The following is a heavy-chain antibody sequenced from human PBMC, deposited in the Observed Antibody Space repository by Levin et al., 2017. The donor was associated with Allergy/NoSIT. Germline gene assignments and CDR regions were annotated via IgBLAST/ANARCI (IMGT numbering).Heavy chain of an antibody. J-gene: IGHJ6*02. CDR2: ISSDGSNT. V-gene: IGHV3-74*01. D-gene: IGHD7-27*01. CDR3: TRDWGGLGV. CDR1: GFTFSTYR. Sequence: GESLKISCAASGFTFSTYRMHWVRQAPGKGLEWVSLISSDGSNTNYADSVKGRFTISRDNAKNTLYLQMNSLRVEDTAVYFCTRDWGGLGVWGQGTTVTASS.